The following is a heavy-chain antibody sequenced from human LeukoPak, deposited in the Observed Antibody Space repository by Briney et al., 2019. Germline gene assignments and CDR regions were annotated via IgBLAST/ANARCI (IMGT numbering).Heavy chain of an antibody. J-gene: IGHJ4*02. D-gene: IGHD5-18*01. Sequence: PSETLSLTCTVSGGSISSYYWSWIRQPPGKGLEWIGYIYYSGSTNYNPSLKSRVTISVDTSKNQFSLKLSSATAADTAVYYCARTSGYSYGPNYYFDYWGQGTLVTVSS. V-gene: IGHV4-59*01. CDR1: GGSISSYY. CDR2: IYYSGST. CDR3: ARTSGYSYGPNYYFDY.